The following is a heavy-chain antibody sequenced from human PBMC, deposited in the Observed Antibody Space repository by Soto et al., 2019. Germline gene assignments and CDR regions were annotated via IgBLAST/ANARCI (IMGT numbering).Heavy chain of an antibody. J-gene: IGHJ6*02. CDR2: ISFDGSRK. CDR3: EQDLLQLPFYYGMDV. Sequence: GGSLRLSCAASGFTFNTYGMHWVRRAPGKGLEWVAAISFDGSRKDYAESVKGRFTISRDKSKNTLFLEMNSLRAEDTALYSCEQDLLQLPFYYGMDVWGRGTNVPV. V-gene: IGHV3-30*18. D-gene: IGHD1-1*01. CDR1: GFTFNTYG.